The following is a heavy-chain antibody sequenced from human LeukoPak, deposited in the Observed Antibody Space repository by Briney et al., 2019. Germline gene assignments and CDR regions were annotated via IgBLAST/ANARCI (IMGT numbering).Heavy chain of an antibody. CDR2: LWFDGSNE. CDR3: AKDATGPFDY. V-gene: IGHV3-30*02. CDR1: GFTFSTYG. D-gene: IGHD1-1*01. J-gene: IGHJ4*02. Sequence: GGSLRLSCAASGFTFSTYGMHWVRQAPGKGLEWLASLWFDGSNESYADSVKGRFTISRDNSKNMLYLQMNSLRAEDKAVYYCAKDATGPFDYWGQGTLVTVSS.